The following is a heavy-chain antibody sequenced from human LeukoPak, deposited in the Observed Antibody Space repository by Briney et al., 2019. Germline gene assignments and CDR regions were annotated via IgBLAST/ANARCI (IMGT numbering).Heavy chain of an antibody. V-gene: IGHV3-74*01. CDR2: INSDESSI. J-gene: IGHJ4*02. D-gene: IGHD3-16*01. CDR3: ARGGGVSFLFDY. Sequence: GGSLRLSCAASGFXFSSYWIHWVRQAPGKGLVWVSRINSDESSISYADSVKGRFTISRDNAKNTLYLQMNSLRAEDTAVYYCARGGGVSFLFDYWGQGTLVTVAS. CDR1: GFXFSSYW.